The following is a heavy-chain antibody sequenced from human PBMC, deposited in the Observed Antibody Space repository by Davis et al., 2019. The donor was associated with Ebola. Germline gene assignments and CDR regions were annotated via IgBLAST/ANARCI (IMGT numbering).Heavy chain of an antibody. V-gene: IGHV3-74*01. CDR2: INSDGSST. Sequence: HTGGSLRLSCAASGFTFSSYWMHWVRQAPGKGLVWVSRINSDGSSTSYADSVKGRFTISRDNAKNTLYLQMSSLRAEDTAVYYCARVLYYYDSSGYYYFDYWGQGTLVTVSS. J-gene: IGHJ4*02. D-gene: IGHD3-22*01. CDR3: ARVLYYYDSSGYYYFDY. CDR1: GFTFSSYW.